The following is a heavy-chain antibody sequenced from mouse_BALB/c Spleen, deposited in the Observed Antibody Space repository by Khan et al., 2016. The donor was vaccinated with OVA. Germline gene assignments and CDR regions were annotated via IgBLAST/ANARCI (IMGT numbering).Heavy chain of an antibody. CDR2: IWSDGST. V-gene: IGHV2-6-1*01. CDR3: ATHDRSFYAMDY. CDR1: GFSLPSYG. D-gene: IGHD2-14*01. J-gene: IGHJ4*01. Sequence: QVQLKESGPGLVAPSQSLSSTCTLPGFSLPSYGVHWVRQPPGKGLEWLVVIWSDGSTTYNSALKSRLSITKYNSKSQVFLKMNSLQIDDTVMYFCATHDRSFYAMDYWGQGTSVTVSA.